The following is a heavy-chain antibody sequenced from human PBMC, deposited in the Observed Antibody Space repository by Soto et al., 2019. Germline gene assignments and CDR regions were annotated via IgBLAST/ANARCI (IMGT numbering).Heavy chain of an antibody. J-gene: IGHJ6*02. CDR3: ARVEAVAGLYNYHGLDV. V-gene: IGHV1-69*12. D-gene: IGHD6-19*01. CDR2: IVPIFGTT. Sequence: QVQLVQSGAEVKKPGSSVKVSCKVSGGTFSNYAIDWVRLAPGHGLEWMGGIVPIFGTTYYTQKFQGRATIIAEDSTPTAYLEMSSLRSEDPAIYYCARVEAVAGLYNYHGLDVWGQGTAVTVSS. CDR1: GGTFSNYA.